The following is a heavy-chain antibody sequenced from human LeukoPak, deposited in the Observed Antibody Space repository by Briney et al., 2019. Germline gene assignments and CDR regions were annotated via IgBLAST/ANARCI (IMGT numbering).Heavy chain of an antibody. J-gene: IGHJ3*02. V-gene: IGHV1-69*05. D-gene: IGHD6-19*01. Sequence: VASVKVSCKASGGTFSSYAISWVRQAPGQGLEWMGGIIPIFGTANYAQKFQGRVTITTDESTSTAYRELSRLRSEDTAVYYCARERSAYSSGWYSAFDIWGQGTMVTVSS. CDR3: ARERSAYSSGWYSAFDI. CDR2: IIPIFGTA. CDR1: GGTFSSYA.